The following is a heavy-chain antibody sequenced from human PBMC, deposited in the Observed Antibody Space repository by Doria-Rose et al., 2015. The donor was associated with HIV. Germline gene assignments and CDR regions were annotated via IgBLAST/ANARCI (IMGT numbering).Heavy chain of an antibody. CDR2: IFSDDER. CDR1: GVSLSSPGMG. V-gene: IGHV2-26*01. Sequence: QVTLKESGPVLVTPTGTLTLTCTVSGVSLSSPGMGVSWIRQPPGKALEWLAHIFSDDERSYKTSLKSRLTISRCTSKSQVVLTMTDMGPVDTATYYCARIKSSMWYHKYYFDFWGQGTLVIVSA. CDR3: ARIKSSMWYHKYYFDF. D-gene: IGHD6-13*01. J-gene: IGHJ4*02.